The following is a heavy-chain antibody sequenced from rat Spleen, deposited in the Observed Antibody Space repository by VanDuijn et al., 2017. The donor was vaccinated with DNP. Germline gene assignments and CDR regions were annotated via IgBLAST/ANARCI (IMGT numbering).Heavy chain of an antibody. J-gene: IGHJ3*01. V-gene: IGHV2-41*01. Sequence: QVQLKESGPGLVQPSQTLSLTCTVAGFSLTSYNVYWVRQPPGKGLEWMGVIWNTGGTRYNSALKSRLSSCKDTTKSQIFLKMNSLQTEDTATYYFARDAHIAAITPSWFAYWGQGTLVTVSS. CDR2: IWNTGGT. CDR1: GFSLTSYN. D-gene: IGHD1-2*01. CDR3: ARDAHIAAITPSWFAY.